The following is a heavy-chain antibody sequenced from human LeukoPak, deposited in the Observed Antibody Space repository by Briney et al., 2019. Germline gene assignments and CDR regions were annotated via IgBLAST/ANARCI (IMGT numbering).Heavy chain of an antibody. CDR1: GYTFTSYD. CDR2: MNPNSGNT. J-gene: IGHJ6*03. Sequence: ASVKVSCKSSGYTFTSYDINWVRQATGQGLEWMGWMNPNSGNTGYAQKFQGRVTMTRNTFISTAYMELSSLRSEDTAVYYCARNFAFLEGSQSYYYYYMDVWGKGTTVTVSS. CDR3: ARNFAFLEGSQSYYYYYMDV. V-gene: IGHV1-8*01. D-gene: IGHD3-3*02.